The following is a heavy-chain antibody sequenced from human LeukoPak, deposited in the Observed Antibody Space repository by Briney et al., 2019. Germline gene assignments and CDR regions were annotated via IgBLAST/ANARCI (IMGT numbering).Heavy chain of an antibody. J-gene: IGHJ4*02. CDR3: ARIGYCSSTSCSPFDY. CDR1: GGSISSSSYY. CDR2: IYYSGST. V-gene: IGHV4-39*07. Sequence: KTSETLSLTCTVSGGSISSSSYYWGWIRQPPGKGLEWIGSIYYSGSTYYNPSLKSRVTISVDTSKNQFSLKLSSVTAADTAVYYCARIGYCSSTSCSPFDYWGQGTLVTVSS. D-gene: IGHD2-2*01.